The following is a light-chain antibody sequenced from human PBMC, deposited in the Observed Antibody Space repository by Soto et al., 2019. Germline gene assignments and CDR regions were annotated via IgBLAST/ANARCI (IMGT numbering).Light chain of an antibody. CDR3: QQRSKWPLIT. CDR1: QSVKSS. CDR2: DAS. Sequence: EVVLTQSPATLSLSPGDRAALSCKASQSVKSSLAWYQQKPGQAPRLLIYDASNRATGIPVRFSGSGSGTDFTLTISSLEPEDFAVYYCQQRSKWPLITFGQGTRLEIK. V-gene: IGKV3-11*01. J-gene: IGKJ5*01.